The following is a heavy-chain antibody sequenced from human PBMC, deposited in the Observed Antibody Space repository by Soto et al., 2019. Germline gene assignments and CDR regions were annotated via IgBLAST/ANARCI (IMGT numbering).Heavy chain of an antibody. CDR2: ISGSAGST. D-gene: IGHD4-17*01. J-gene: IGHJ4*02. CDR3: AKESSDYGDYGRGYY. Sequence: EVQLLESGGGLVQPGGSLRLSCAASGFTFSSYAMSWVRQAPGKGLEWVSAISGSAGSTYYADSVKGRFTIPRDNSKNTLYLQMTSLRADDTAVYYCAKESSDYGDYGRGYYWGQGTLVTVSS. V-gene: IGHV3-23*01. CDR1: GFTFSSYA.